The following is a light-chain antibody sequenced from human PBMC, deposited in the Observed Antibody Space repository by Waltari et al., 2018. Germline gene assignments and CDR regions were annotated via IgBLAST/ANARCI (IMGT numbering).Light chain of an antibody. J-gene: IGKJ1*01. CDR2: GAS. V-gene: IGKV3-20*01. Sequence: EIVLTQSPGPLSLSPGDSATLSCRASQSVSSSYLAWYQQKPGQAPRLLIYGASRRATGIPDVFSGSGAGADFALTISRLGPEDFAVYYGQQYGSAPQTFGQGTKVEIK. CDR1: QSVSSSY. CDR3: QQYGSAPQT.